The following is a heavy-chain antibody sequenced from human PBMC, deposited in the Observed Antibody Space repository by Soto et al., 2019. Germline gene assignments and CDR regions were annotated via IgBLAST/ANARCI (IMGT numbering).Heavy chain of an antibody. Sequence: EVQLVESGGGLVQPGESLKLSCAASGFTLSGSAVHWVRQASGKGLEWVGRIRSKTHNYATEYIASVKGRFTMARDDSNSTAYLQMNGLNTDDTAVYYCTRCGGSYSFGYWGQGTLVTVSS. V-gene: IGHV3-73*02. CDR3: TRCGGSYSFGY. J-gene: IGHJ4*02. D-gene: IGHD1-26*01. CDR2: IRSKTHNYAT. CDR1: GFTLSGSA.